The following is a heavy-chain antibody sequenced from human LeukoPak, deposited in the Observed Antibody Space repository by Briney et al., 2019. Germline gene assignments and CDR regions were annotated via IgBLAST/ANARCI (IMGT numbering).Heavy chain of an antibody. J-gene: IGHJ4*02. CDR2: IFPILGIA. D-gene: IGHD6-13*01. CDR3: ASDRGWIAAAGTFFDY. Sequence: GASVKVSCKASGGTFSSYTISWVRQAPGQGLEWMGRIFPILGIANYAQKFQGRVTITADKSTSTAYMELSSLRSEDTAVYYCASDRGWIAAAGTFFDYWGQGTLVTVSS. CDR1: GGTFSSYT. V-gene: IGHV1-69*02.